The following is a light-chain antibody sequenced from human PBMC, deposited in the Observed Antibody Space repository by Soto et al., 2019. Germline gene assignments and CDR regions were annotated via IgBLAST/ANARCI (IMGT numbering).Light chain of an antibody. CDR3: QSYDSSLSGWV. J-gene: IGLJ3*02. V-gene: IGLV1-40*01. CDR1: SSNIGAGYG. Sequence: QSVLTQPPSVSAAPGQRVTISCTGSSSNIGAGYGVHWYQQLPGTAPKLLIYSNNYRPSGVPDRFSGSKSGTSASLAITGLQAEDEADYYCQSYDSSLSGWVFGGGTKVTVL. CDR2: SNN.